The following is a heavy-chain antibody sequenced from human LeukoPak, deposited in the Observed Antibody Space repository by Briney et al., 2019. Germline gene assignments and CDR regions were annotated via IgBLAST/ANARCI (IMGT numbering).Heavy chain of an antibody. CDR1: GYSFTSYW. Sequence: GESLKISCKGSGYSFTSYWIGWVRQMPGKGLEWMGIIYPGDSDTRYSPSFQGQVTISADKSISTAYLQWSSLKASDTAMYYCARADVFGDILTGYSHAFDIWGQGTMVTVSS. J-gene: IGHJ3*02. V-gene: IGHV5-51*01. D-gene: IGHD3-9*01. CDR3: ARADVFGDILTGYSHAFDI. CDR2: IYPGDSDT.